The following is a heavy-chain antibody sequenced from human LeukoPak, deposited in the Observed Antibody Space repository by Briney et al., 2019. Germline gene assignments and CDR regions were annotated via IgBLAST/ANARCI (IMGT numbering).Heavy chain of an antibody. J-gene: IGHJ5*02. D-gene: IGHD6-19*01. CDR3: ARGLLYSSGSVGWFDP. Sequence: GASVKVSCKASGYTFTSYDINWVRQATGQGLEWMGGIIPIFGTANYAQKFQGRVTITTDESTSTAYMELSSLRSEDTAVYYCARGLLYSSGSVGWFDPWGQGTLVAVSS. CDR2: IIPIFGTA. CDR1: GYTFTSYD. V-gene: IGHV1-69*05.